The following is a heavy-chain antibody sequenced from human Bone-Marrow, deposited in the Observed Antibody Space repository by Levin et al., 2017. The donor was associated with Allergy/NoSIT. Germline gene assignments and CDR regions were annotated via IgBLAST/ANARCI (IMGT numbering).Heavy chain of an antibody. Sequence: PSETLSLTCTVSGGSISSGDYYWSWIRQPPGKGLEWIGYIYYSGSTYYNPSLKSRVTISVDTSKNQFSLKLSSVTAADTAVYYCARDNRVHYYDSSGYYYDWYFDLWGRGTLVTVSS. D-gene: IGHD3-22*01. CDR1: GGSISSGDYY. J-gene: IGHJ2*01. V-gene: IGHV4-30-4*01. CDR3: ARDNRVHYYDSSGYYYDWYFDL. CDR2: IYYSGST.